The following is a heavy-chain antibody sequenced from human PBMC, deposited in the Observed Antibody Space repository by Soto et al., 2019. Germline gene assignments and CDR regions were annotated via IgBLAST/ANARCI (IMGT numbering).Heavy chain of an antibody. CDR2: INYRGST. CDR3: ARDAPGVAPY. D-gene: IGHD2-15*01. CDR1: GGSINSGDSY. J-gene: IGHJ4*02. Sequence: QVQLQESGPGLVRPSQTLSLTCTVSGGSINSGDSYWNWIRQHPEKGLEWIGYINYRGSTFYNPSLKRRIIISVDTSKNQCSLKLSSVTAADTAVYYCARDAPGVAPYWCQGTLVTVSS. V-gene: IGHV4-31*03.